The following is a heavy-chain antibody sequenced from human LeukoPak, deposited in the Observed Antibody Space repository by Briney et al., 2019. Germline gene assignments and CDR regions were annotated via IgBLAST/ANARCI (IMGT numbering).Heavy chain of an antibody. CDR2: INSGSSYI. CDR1: GFTFSSYN. J-gene: IGHJ4*02. D-gene: IGHD3-10*01. V-gene: IGHV3-21*01. Sequence: GGSLRLSCAASGFTFSSYNMNWVRQAPGKGLEWVSSINSGSSYINYADSVKGRFTISRDNAENSLYLQMSSLRAEDTAVYYCARVSLGNNYGSGSYDYWGQGTLVTVSS. CDR3: ARVSLGNNYGSGSYDY.